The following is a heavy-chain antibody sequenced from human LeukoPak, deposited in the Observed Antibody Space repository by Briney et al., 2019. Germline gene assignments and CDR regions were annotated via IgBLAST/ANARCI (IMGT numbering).Heavy chain of an antibody. CDR1: GFTFSNYS. V-gene: IGHV3-48*04. CDR3: ARDPKAIVGATHPAYYYYYMDV. CDR2: ISSSSSLI. J-gene: IGHJ6*03. D-gene: IGHD1-26*01. Sequence: PGGSLRLSCAASGFTFSNYSMNWVRQAPGKGLEWVSYISSSSSLIYYADSVKGRFTISRDNAKNSLYLQMNSLRAEDTAVYYCARDPKAIVGATHPAYYYYYMDVWGKGTTVTVSS.